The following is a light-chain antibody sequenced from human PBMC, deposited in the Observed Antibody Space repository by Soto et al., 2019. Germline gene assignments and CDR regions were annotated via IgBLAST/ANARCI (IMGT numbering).Light chain of an antibody. CDR2: KAT. Sequence: DIQMTQSPCTLSASVGDRVTITCRASQSITTWLAWYQQKPGKAPKLLIYKATNLQSGVPSRFSGSGSGTEFSLTISSLEPEDFAVYYCQQRSTWPTFGQGTKVGIK. V-gene: IGKV1-5*03. J-gene: IGKJ1*01. CDR1: QSITTW. CDR3: QQRSTWPT.